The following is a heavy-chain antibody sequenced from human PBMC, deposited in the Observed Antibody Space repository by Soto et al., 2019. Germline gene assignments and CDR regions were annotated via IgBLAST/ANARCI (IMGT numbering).Heavy chain of an antibody. J-gene: IGHJ6*02. D-gene: IGHD2-21*01. Sequence: GESLKISCKGSGYSFTTYWIGWVRQMPGEGLEWMGIVYPGDSDTRYSPSFQGQVTISADKSISTAYLQWGSLKASDTAMYYCARLAAYCGGDCYYGMDVWGQGTTVTVSS. CDR3: ARLAAYCGGDCYYGMDV. CDR2: VYPGDSDT. V-gene: IGHV5-51*01. CDR1: GYSFTTYW.